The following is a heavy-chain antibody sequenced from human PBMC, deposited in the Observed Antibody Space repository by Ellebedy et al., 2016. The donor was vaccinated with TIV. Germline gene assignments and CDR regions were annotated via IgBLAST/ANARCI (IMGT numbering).Heavy chain of an antibody. D-gene: IGHD4-17*01. V-gene: IGHV4-59*08. CDR2: IYYSGST. J-gene: IGHJ4*02. CDR1: GGSISNYY. CDR3: ARGGTVTSGTPVPEY. Sequence: MPSETLSLTCTVSGGSISNYYWNWIRQPTGKGLEWIGDIYYSGSTNYDPSLKSRVTISVDVPKNQFSLKLNSVTAADTAVYYCARGGTVTSGTPVPEYWGQGTLVTVSS.